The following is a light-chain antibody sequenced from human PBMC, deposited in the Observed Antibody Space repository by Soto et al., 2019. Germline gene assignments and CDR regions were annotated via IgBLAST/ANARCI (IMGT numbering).Light chain of an antibody. V-gene: IGLV2-14*01. CDR2: DVS. J-gene: IGLJ1*01. Sequence: QSALTQPASVSGSPGQSITISCTGTSSDVGGYNYVSWYQQHPGKAPKLLIYDVSNRPSGVSNRFSGSKPGNTASLTISGLQAEDEADYYCSSYTSSNYVFGTGTKLTVL. CDR3: SSYTSSNYV. CDR1: SSDVGGYNY.